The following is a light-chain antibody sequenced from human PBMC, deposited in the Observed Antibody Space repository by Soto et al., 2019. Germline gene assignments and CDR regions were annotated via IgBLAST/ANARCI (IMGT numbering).Light chain of an antibody. J-gene: IGLJ1*01. CDR1: RSDVGAHNH. V-gene: IGLV2-11*01. CDR3: CSNGGGFYV. CDR2: DVN. Sequence: QSALTQPRSVSGSPGQSVTISCTGTRSDVGAHNHVSWYQQHPGKAPKLIIYDVNERPSGVPDRFSGSKSGNTASLTISGLQSEDDADYHCCSNGGGFYVFGSGTKLTVL.